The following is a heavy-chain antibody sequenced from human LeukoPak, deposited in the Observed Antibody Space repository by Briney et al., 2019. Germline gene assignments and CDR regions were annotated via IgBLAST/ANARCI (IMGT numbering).Heavy chain of an antibody. Sequence: GEALQISCKGSGYTFTSYWIGWVRQLPGKGLEWMGIIYPGGSDIRYSPSFQGQVTISANKSISTAYLQWRSLKASDTAMYYCGTKGVAGRDYYYYMDVWGKGTTVTVSS. CDR1: GYTFTSYW. CDR3: GTKGVAGRDYYYYMDV. CDR2: IYPGGSDI. D-gene: IGHD6-19*01. V-gene: IGHV5-51*01. J-gene: IGHJ6*03.